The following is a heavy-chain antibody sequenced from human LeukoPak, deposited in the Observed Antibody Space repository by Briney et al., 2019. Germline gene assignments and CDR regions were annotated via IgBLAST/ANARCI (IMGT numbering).Heavy chain of an antibody. J-gene: IGHJ4*02. CDR1: GGSISSYY. D-gene: IGHD3-10*01. V-gene: IGHV4-59*12. CDR2: IYYSGST. Sequence: PSETLSLTCTVSGGSISSYYWSWIRQPPGKGLEWIGYIYYSGSTNYNPSLKSRVTTSVDTSKNQFSLKLSSVTAADTAVYYCARRALYYYGSGSYVDWGQGTLVTVSS. CDR3: ARRALYYYGSGSYVD.